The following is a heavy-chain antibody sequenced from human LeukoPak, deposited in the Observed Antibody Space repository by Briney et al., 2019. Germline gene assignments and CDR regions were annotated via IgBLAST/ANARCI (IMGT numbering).Heavy chain of an antibody. J-gene: IGHJ4*02. CDR1: GFTFSSYG. Sequence: PGGSLRLSCAASGFTFSSYGMHWVRQAPGKGLKWVAFIRYDGSNKYYADSVKGRFTISRDNSKNTLYLQMNSLRAEDTAVYYCAKEGGTRRTAFDYWGQGTLVTVSS. D-gene: IGHD5-18*01. V-gene: IGHV3-30*02. CDR3: AKEGGTRRTAFDY. CDR2: IRYDGSNK.